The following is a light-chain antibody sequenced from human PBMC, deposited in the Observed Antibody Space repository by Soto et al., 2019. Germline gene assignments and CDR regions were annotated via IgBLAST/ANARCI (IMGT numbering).Light chain of an antibody. V-gene: IGLV1-47*01. Sequence: QSVLTQPPSASGTPGQRSTISCSGSSSNIGSNFVYWYQQFPGTAPKLLIYRNNQRPSGVPDRFSGSKSGTSASLAISGLPSEDEGDYYCAAWDDSRSGWVFGGGTKLTGL. CDR3: AAWDDSRSGWV. J-gene: IGLJ3*02. CDR2: RNN. CDR1: SSNIGSNF.